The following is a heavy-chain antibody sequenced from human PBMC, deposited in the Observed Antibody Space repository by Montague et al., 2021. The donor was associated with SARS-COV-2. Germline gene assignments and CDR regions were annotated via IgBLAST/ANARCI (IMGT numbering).Heavy chain of an antibody. CDR2: IYYSGST. Sequence: TLSLTCTVSGGSISSGGYYWSWIRQHPGKGLEWIGYIYYSGSTYYXPSLKSRVTISVDTSKNQFSLKLSSVTAADTAVYYCVRAQTIFGVVITSFDYWGQGTLVTVSS. D-gene: IGHD3-3*01. J-gene: IGHJ4*02. CDR1: GGSISSGGYY. V-gene: IGHV4-31*03. CDR3: VRAQTIFGVVITSFDY.